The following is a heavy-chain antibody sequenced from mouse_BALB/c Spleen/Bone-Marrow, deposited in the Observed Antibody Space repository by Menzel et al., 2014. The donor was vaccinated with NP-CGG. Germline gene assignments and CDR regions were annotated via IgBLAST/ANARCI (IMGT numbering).Heavy chain of an antibody. Sequence: VKVVESGAELVRPGTSVTVSCKASGYAFTNYLIEWVKQRPGQGLEWIGVINPGSGGINYNEKFRVKATLTADKSSSIVYMQLSSLTSDDSAVYFCARELGRGFAYWGQGTLVTVSA. CDR3: ARELGRGFAY. V-gene: IGHV1-54*01. CDR1: GYAFTNYL. CDR2: INPGSGGI. J-gene: IGHJ3*01. D-gene: IGHD4-1*01.